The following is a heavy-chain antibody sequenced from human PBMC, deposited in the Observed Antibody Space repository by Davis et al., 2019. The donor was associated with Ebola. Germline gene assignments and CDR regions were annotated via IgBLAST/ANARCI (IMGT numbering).Heavy chain of an antibody. J-gene: IGHJ5*02. CDR1: GYTFTSYG. CDR2: ISAYNGNT. V-gene: IGHV1-18*01. Sequence: ASVKVSCKASGYTFTSYGISWVRQAPGQGLEWMGWISAYNGNTNYAQKLQGRVTMTTDTSTSTAYMELRSLRSDDTAVYYCARGESTDYIVLIDENWFDPWGQGMLVTVAS. D-gene: IGHD2-8*01. CDR3: ARGESTDYIVLIDENWFDP.